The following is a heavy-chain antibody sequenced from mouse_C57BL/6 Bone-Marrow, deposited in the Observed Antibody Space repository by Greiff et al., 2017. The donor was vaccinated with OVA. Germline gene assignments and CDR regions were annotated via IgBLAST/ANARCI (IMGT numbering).Heavy chain of an antibody. J-gene: IGHJ2*01. CDR3: ARSDYLRDYFDY. D-gene: IGHD1-1*01. CDR2: IYPGSGST. V-gene: IGHV1-55*01. CDR1: GYTFTSYW. Sequence: VQLQQSGAELVKPGASVKMSCKASGYTFTSYWITWVKQRPGQGLEWIGDIYPGSGSTNYNEKFKSKATLTVDTSSSTAYMQLSSLTSEDSAVYYCARSDYLRDYFDYWGQGTTLTVSS.